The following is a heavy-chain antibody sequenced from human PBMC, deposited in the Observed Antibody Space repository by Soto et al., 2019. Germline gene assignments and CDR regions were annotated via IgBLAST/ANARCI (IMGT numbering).Heavy chain of an antibody. Sequence: SVTLSLTCTVSGGSISTYYWSWIRQPPGKGLEWIGYIYFSGGTNYNPSLKSRVTISLDTSKKQFSLNLSSVTAADTAVYYGARDIGMGYYFDYWGQGALVTVSS. J-gene: IGHJ4*02. CDR3: ARDIGMGYYFDY. D-gene: IGHD1-26*01. CDR1: GGSISTYY. CDR2: IYFSGGT. V-gene: IGHV4-59*01.